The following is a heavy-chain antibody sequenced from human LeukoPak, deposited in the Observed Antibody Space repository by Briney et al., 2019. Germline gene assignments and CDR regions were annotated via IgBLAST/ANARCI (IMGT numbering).Heavy chain of an antibody. CDR1: GGSFSGYY. V-gene: IGHV4-34*01. D-gene: IGHD2-15*01. Sequence: PSETLSLTCAVYGGSFSGYYWSWIRQPPGKGLEWIGEINHSGSTNYNPSLKSRVTISVDTSKNQFSLRLSSVTAADTAVYYCARAGCSGGSCYIRGFFDYWGQGTLATVSS. J-gene: IGHJ4*02. CDR3: ARAGCSGGSCYIRGFFDY. CDR2: INHSGST.